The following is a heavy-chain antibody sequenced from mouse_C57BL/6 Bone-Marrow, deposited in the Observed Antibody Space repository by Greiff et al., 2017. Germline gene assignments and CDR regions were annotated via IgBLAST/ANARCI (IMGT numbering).Heavy chain of an antibody. Sequence: QVQLKQSGPGLVAPSQSLSITCTVSGFSLTSYGVSWVRQPPGKGLEWLGVLWGDGNTNYPSALISRLSIRKDKSKSHVFLKLNILQTDDTATYYWSAVSGTVVSYCYFDVWGTGTTVTVSS. CDR2: LWGDGNT. J-gene: IGHJ1*03. D-gene: IGHD1-1*01. V-gene: IGHV2-3*01. CDR1: GFSLTSYG. CDR3: SAVSGTVVSYCYFDV.